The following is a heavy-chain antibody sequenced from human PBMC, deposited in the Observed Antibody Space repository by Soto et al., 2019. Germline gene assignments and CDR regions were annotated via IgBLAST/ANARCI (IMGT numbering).Heavy chain of an antibody. J-gene: IGHJ3*02. CDR3: GRQVSYAFHI. V-gene: IGHV3-74*01. CDR1: GFSFSNYW. CDR2: INSDGSST. D-gene: IGHD2-8*01. Sequence: EVQLVESGGGLVQPGGSLRLSCAASGFSFSNYWMHWVRQAPGKGLVWVSRINSDGSSTNYADSVKGRFTISRDNAKNTLYLQMISLRAEDTAVYYCGRQVSYAFHIWGQGIMVTVSS.